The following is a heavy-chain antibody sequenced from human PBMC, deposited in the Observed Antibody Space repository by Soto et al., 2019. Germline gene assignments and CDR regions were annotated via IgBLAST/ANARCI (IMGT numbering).Heavy chain of an antibody. CDR1: ASPFSSYR. V-gene: IGHV3-30-3*01. CDR2: ISYEGITK. D-gene: IGHD5-12*01. CDR3: ARVLGGMAKVPFEY. Sequence: PLGLSWASSASPFSSYRMHWVSQAQGTGMEWVAVISYEGITKYYADSLKGGFTISRDNSKNTLYLQMNSLRTEDTAVYYCARVLGGMAKVPFEYWGEAALVTV. J-gene: IGHJ4*02.